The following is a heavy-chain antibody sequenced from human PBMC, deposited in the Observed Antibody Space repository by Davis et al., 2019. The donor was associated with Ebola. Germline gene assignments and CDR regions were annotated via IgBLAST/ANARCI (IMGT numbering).Heavy chain of an antibody. CDR3: ARDPVYSLRGRGWFDP. V-gene: IGHV1-69*06. CDR1: GGTFSSYA. Sequence: SVKVSCKASGGTFSSYAISWVRQAPGQGLEWMGGIIPIFGTANYAQKFQGRVTITAGKSTSTAYMELSSLRSEDTAVYYCARDPVYSLRGRGWFDPWGQGTLVTVSS. CDR2: IIPIFGTA. J-gene: IGHJ5*02. D-gene: IGHD3-16*01.